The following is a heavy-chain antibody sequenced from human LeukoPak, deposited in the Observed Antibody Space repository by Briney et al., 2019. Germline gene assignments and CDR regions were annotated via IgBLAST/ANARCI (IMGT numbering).Heavy chain of an antibody. D-gene: IGHD1-1*01. J-gene: IGHJ4*02. CDR3: ARGSSGTTLPVDY. CDR2: INPNSGGT. V-gene: IGHV1-2*06. CDR1: GYTFTCYY. Sequence: ASVKVSCKASGYTFTCYYMHWVRQAPGQGLEWMGRINPNSGGTNYAQKFQGRVTMTRDTSISTAYMELSRLRSDDTAVYYCARGSSGTTLPVDYWGQGTLVTVSS.